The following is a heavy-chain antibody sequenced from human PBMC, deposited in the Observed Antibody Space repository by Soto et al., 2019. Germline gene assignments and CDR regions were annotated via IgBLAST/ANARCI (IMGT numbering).Heavy chain of an antibody. J-gene: IGHJ3*02. CDR2: IGSRTSDI. Sequence: GGSLRLSCAASGFTLSRHTMNWVRQAPGKGLEWVSFIGSRTSDIYYADSVKGRFTISRDNAKNSLYLDLTRLRAEDTAVYFCVRDYYDTSGYPNTFDMWXQGTMVTVSS. CDR1: GFTLSRHT. D-gene: IGHD3-22*01. V-gene: IGHV3-21*01. CDR3: VRDYYDTSGYPNTFDM.